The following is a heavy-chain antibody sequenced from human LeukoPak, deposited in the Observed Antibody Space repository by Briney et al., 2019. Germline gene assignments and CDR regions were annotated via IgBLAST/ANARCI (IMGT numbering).Heavy chain of an antibody. V-gene: IGHV3-53*01. D-gene: IGHD4-23*01. CDR2: IYSGGST. Sequence: GSLRLSCAASGFTVSSNYMSWVRQAPGKGLEWVSVIYSGGSTYYADSVKGRFTISRDNSKNTLYLQMNSLRAEDTAVYYCAREAPDYGGNGLWGQGTLVTVSS. CDR3: AREAPDYGGNGL. CDR1: GFTVSSNY. J-gene: IGHJ4*02.